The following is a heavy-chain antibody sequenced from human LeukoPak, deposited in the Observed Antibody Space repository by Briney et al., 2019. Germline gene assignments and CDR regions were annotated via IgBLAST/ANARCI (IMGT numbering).Heavy chain of an antibody. CDR1: GYTFTSYA. CDR2: INTNTGNP. D-gene: IGHD6-19*01. J-gene: IGHJ6*03. CDR3: AREGIAVAGSNYYMDV. V-gene: IGHV7-4-1*02. Sequence: ASVKVSCKASGYTFTSYATNWVRQAPGQGLEWMGWINTNTGNPTYAQGFTGRFVFSLDTSVSTAYLQISSLKAEDTAVYYCAREGIAVAGSNYYMDVWGKGTTVTVSS.